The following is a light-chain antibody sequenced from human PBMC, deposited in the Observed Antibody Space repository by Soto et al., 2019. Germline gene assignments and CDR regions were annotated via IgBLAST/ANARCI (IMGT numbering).Light chain of an antibody. V-gene: IGLV2-14*01. CDR2: EVS. J-gene: IGLJ1*01. Sequence: QSALTQPASVSGSPGQSITISCTGTSSDIGYYNYVSWYQQHPGKAPKLMIYEVSYRPSGVSNRFSGSKSGNTASLTISGLQAEDGADYYCSSFTSSTSYVFGTGTKLTVL. CDR3: SSFTSSTSYV. CDR1: SSDIGYYNY.